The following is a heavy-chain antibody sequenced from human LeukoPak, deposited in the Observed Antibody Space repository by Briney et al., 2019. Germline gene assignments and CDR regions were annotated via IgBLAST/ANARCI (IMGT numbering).Heavy chain of an antibody. J-gene: IGHJ3*02. V-gene: IGHV3-53*01. D-gene: IGHD6-13*01. CDR2: VYSGGST. CDR3: ARHFRGVAAAGIFTRTQGLDAFDI. Sequence: AESLRLSCAASGVTISSNYRSWVRQAPGKGLEWVAVVYSGGSTYYTDSVKGRFTISRDKSKNTLYLQMNSLSAEDTAVYYCARHFRGVAAAGIFTRTQGLDAFDIWGQGTMVTVSS. CDR1: GVTISSNY.